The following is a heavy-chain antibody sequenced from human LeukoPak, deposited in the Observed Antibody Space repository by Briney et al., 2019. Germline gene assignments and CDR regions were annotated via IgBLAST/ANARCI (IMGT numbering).Heavy chain of an antibody. CDR1: GFIFTSFS. J-gene: IGHJ4*02. CDR2: ITGNSAYT. CDR3: ARGDSDYYDTRGYAFEY. D-gene: IGHD3-22*01. V-gene: IGHV3-21*01. Sequence: PGGSLRLSRAGSGFIFTSFSMNWVRQAPGKGLEWVSSITGNSAYTHYADSVRGRFTISRDNSKNSLYLQLNNLRVEDTALYYCARGDSDYYDTRGYAFEYWGQGTLVAVSS.